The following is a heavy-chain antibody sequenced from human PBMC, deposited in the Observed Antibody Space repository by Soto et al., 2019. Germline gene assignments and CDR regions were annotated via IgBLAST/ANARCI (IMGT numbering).Heavy chain of an antibody. Sequence: GGSLRLSCAASGFIFANYGMHWVRQAPGKGLEWVSSISSSSSYIYYADSVKGRFTISRDNAKNSLYLQMNSLRAEDTAVYYCARDHPGGSTPGGYWGQGTLVTVSS. J-gene: IGHJ4*02. CDR3: ARDHPGGSTPGGY. CDR2: ISSSSSYI. CDR1: GFIFANYG. D-gene: IGHD2-15*01. V-gene: IGHV3-21*01.